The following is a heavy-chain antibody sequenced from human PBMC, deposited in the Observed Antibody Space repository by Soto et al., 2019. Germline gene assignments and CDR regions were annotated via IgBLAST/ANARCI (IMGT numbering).Heavy chain of an antibody. J-gene: IGHJ4*02. CDR2: ISAYNGNT. D-gene: IGHD2-2*03. CDR3: ARDGYCSSTSCYPTSDFDY. Sequence: ASVKVSFKASGYTFTSYGISWVRQAPGQGLEWMGWISAYNGNTNYAQKLQGRVTMTTDTSTSTAYMELRSLRSDDTAVYYCARDGYCSSTSCYPTSDFDYWGQGTLVTVS. CDR1: GYTFTSYG. V-gene: IGHV1-18*01.